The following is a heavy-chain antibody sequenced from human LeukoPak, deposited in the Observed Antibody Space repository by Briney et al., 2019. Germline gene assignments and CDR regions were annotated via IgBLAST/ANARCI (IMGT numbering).Heavy chain of an antibody. Sequence: GGSLRLSCATSGFTVSSNYMSWVRQAPGKGLEWVSVIYDSGTTYYADSVKGRFLIFRDTSKNTVDLQMNSLRVEDTAVYYCARRTATQNFDYWGQGTLVTVSS. CDR3: ARRTATQNFDY. CDR2: IYDSGTT. CDR1: GFTVSSNY. D-gene: IGHD2-21*02. V-gene: IGHV3-53*01. J-gene: IGHJ4*02.